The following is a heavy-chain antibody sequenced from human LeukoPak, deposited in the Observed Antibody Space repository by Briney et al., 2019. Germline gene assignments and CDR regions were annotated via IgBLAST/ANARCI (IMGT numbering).Heavy chain of an antibody. CDR1: GYTFTGHY. Sequence: GASVKVSCKTSGYTFTGHYIHWVRQAPGQGHEWMGWIFPKSGGTYYAQRFQGRVTMTRDTSISTAYMELTSLRSDDTAVYYCARGRAVNTKSADYWGQGTLATVSS. J-gene: IGHJ4*02. CDR3: ARGRAVNTKSADY. CDR2: IFPKSGGT. V-gene: IGHV1-2*02. D-gene: IGHD2-8*01.